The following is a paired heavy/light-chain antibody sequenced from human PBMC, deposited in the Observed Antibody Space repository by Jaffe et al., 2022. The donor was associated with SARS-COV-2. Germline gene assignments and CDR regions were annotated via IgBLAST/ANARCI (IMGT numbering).Heavy chain of an antibody. CDR1: GFTFDDYA. CDR3: AKDINVGCSSTSCDYPYDAFDI. V-gene: IGHV3-9*01. J-gene: IGHJ3*02. D-gene: IGHD2-2*01. CDR2: ISWNSGSI. Sequence: EVQLVESGGGLVQPGRSLRLSCAASGFTFDDYAMHWVRQAPGKGLEWVSGISWNSGSIGYADSVKGRFTISRDNAKNSLYLQMNSLRAEDTALYYCAKDINVGCSSTSCDYPYDAFDIWGQGTMVTVSS.
Light chain of an antibody. CDR1: SSNIGAGYD. CDR3: QSYDSSLSASHVV. Sequence: QSVLTQPPSVSGAPGQRVTISCTGSSSNIGAGYDVHWYQQLPGTAPKLLIYGNSNRPSGVPDRFSGSKSGTSASLAITGLQAEDEADYYCQSYDSSLSASHVVFGGGTKLTVL. CDR2: GNS. J-gene: IGLJ2*01. V-gene: IGLV1-40*01.